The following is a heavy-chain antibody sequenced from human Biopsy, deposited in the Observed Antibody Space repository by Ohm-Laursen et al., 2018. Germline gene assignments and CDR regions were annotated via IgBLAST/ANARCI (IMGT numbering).Heavy chain of an antibody. D-gene: IGHD4-17*01. CDR2: VIPISNTA. CDR1: GGSFSDYG. J-gene: IGHJ4*02. CDR3: ATLTEDYGASPDS. Sequence: ASVKVSCKASGGSFSDYGLSWARQAPGRGLEWMGWVIPISNTANYAQNFQDRLTITADRSTNTAYMELNCLRSEDTAVYFCATLTEDYGASPDSWGQGTLVVVSS. V-gene: IGHV1-69*06.